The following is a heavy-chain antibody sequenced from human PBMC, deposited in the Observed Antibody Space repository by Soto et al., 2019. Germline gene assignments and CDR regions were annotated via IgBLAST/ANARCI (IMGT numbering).Heavy chain of an antibody. Sequence: VQLVESGGDLVQPGGSLRLSCAASGFTFSDYYISWVRQAPGSGPEFVSSISGNGVNTYFGNSVKDRFTISRDNFKNTVYLQMGSLRAEDTAVYYCASGNSAHWFWGQGTLVTVSS. V-gene: IGHV3-64*01. CDR2: ISGNGVNT. J-gene: IGHJ4*02. CDR1: GFTFSDYY. D-gene: IGHD3-9*01. CDR3: ASGNSAHWF.